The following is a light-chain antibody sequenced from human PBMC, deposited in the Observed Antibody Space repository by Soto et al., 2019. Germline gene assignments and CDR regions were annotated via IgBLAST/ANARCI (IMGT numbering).Light chain of an antibody. CDR3: QQSYSTPWT. CDR1: QSISSY. J-gene: IGKJ1*01. Sequence: IQMTQCPSSLSASVGDSVTITCRARQSISSYLNWYQQKPGNAPKLLIYAASSLQSGVSSRFSGSGSGTDFTLTISSLQPEDFATYYCQQSYSTPWTFGQGTKVDIK. V-gene: IGKV1-39*01. CDR2: AAS.